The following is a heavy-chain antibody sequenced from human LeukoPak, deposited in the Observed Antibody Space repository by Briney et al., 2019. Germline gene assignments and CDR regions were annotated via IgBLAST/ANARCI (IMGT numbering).Heavy chain of an antibody. V-gene: IGHV1-8*01. Sequence: ASVKVSCKASGYTFSNYDINWVRQATGQGLEWMGWVNPNSGNTAFAQKFQGRVTMTKNTSITTAYMELSSLRSEDTAVYYCARGLRGWWFDPWGQGTLVTVSS. CDR1: GYTFSNYD. D-gene: IGHD2-15*01. CDR2: VNPNSGNT. CDR3: ARGLRGWWFDP. J-gene: IGHJ5*02.